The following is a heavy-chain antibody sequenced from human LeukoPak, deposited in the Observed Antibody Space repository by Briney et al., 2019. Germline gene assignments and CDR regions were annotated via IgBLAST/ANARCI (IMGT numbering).Heavy chain of an antibody. CDR3: AIEKTTVTPSGFDY. J-gene: IGHJ4*02. CDR1: GFTFSSYS. D-gene: IGHD4-11*01. V-gene: IGHV3-21*01. CDR2: IVSSSSYI. Sequence: GGSLRLSCAASGFTFSSYSMNWVRQAPGKGLEWVSSIVSSSSYIYFADSVDGRFTGYRDNAKVSLYLQMESLRAGDTAVYYCAIEKTTVTPSGFDYWGQGTLVTVSS.